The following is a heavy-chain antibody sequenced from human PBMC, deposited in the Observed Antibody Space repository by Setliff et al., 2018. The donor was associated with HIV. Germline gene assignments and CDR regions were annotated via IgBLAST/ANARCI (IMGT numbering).Heavy chain of an antibody. Sequence: SSETLSLTCAVSGGSISSSDWWSWVRQPPGKGLEWIGEIHHSGSTNHNPSLKSRVTISVDKSKNQFSLKLSSVTAADTAVYYCAREKRYSYGSDWFDPWGQGTPVTVSS. V-gene: IGHV4-4*02. CDR3: AREKRYSYGSDWFDP. D-gene: IGHD5-18*01. J-gene: IGHJ5*02. CDR2: IHHSGST. CDR1: GGSISSSDW.